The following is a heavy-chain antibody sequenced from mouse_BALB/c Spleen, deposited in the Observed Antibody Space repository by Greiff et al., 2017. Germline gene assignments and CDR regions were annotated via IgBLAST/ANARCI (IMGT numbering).Heavy chain of an antibody. CDR1: GFTFSSYT. J-gene: IGHJ3*01. Sequence: EVQLVESGGGLVKPGGSLKLSCAASGFTFSSYTMSWVRQTPEKRLEWVATISSGGSYTYYPDSVKGRFTLSRDNAKNTLYLQMSSLKSEDTAMYYCTREGSFAYWGQGTLVTVSA. V-gene: IGHV5-6-4*01. CDR2: ISSGGSYT. CDR3: TREGSFAY.